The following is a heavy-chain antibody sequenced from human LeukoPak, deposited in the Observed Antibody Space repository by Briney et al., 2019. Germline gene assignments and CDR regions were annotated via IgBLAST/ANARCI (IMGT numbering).Heavy chain of an antibody. Sequence: SETLSLTCNVSGGSIRGYYWSWIRQPPGKGLEWIGEINHSGSTNYNPSLKSRVTISVDTSKNQFSLKLSSVTAADTAVYYCASLRPYYYYYMDVWGKGTTVTVSS. D-gene: IGHD6-6*01. CDR3: ASLRPYYYYYMDV. J-gene: IGHJ6*03. CDR1: GGSIRGYY. CDR2: INHSGST. V-gene: IGHV4-34*01.